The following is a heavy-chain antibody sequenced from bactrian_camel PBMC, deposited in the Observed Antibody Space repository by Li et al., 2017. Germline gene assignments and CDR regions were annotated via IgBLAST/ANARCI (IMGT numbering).Heavy chain of an antibody. CDR1: GFTVSAGY. CDR2: IDNTGAA. CDR3: AADRPPLWSGGSLFERGFDY. Sequence: VQLVESGGGTVQAGGSLRLSCLASGFTVSAGYMAWFRQAPGKEREGVAAIDNTGAATYTYSVQDRFTISKDNGRNTLYLQMNSLKPEDTAMYYCAADRPPLWSGGSLFERGFDYWGQGTQVTVS. V-gene: IGHV3S26*01. D-gene: IGHD7*01. J-gene: IGHJ4*01.